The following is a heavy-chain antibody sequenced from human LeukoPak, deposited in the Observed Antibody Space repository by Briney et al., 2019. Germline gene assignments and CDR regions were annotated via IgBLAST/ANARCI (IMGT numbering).Heavy chain of an antibody. V-gene: IGHV3-66*02. CDR1: GFTVSSSY. J-gene: IGHJ5*02. D-gene: IGHD2-2*01. CDR2: IYSGGTT. CDR3: AKDAVVPAASYNWFDP. Sequence: GGSLRLSCAASGFTVSSSYMNWVRQAPGKGLEWVSVIYSGGTTYYADSVKGRFTISRDNSKNTLYLQMNSLRAEDTAVYYCAKDAVVPAASYNWFDPWGQGTLVTVSS.